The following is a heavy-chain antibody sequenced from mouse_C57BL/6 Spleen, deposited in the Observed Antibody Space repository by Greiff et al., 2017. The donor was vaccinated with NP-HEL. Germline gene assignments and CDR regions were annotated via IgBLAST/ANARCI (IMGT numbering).Heavy chain of an antibody. CDR1: GYTFTSYW. J-gene: IGHJ1*03. CDR3: ARWGDGRPYWYFDV. CDR2: IYPSDSET. Sequence: QVQLQQPGAELVRPGSSVKLSCKASGYTFTSYWMDWVKQRPGQGLEWIGNIYPSDSETHYNQKFKDKATLTVDKSSSTAYMQLSSLTSEDSAVYYCARWGDGRPYWYFDVWGTGTTVTVSS. V-gene: IGHV1-61*01.